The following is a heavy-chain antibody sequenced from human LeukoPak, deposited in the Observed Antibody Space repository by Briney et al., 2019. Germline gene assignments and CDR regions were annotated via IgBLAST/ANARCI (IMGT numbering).Heavy chain of an antibody. J-gene: IGHJ4*02. CDR3: ARDLSGVTGYTYGRGIDY. CDR1: GFTLSSYE. CDR2: IKKDGSEK. V-gene: IGHV3-7*01. D-gene: IGHD5-18*01. Sequence: HPGGSLRLSCAASGFTLSSYEMNWVRQAPGKGLEWVANIKKDGSEKYYVDSVKGRFTISRDNAKTSLFLQMNSLRAEDTAVYYCARDLSGVTGYTYGRGIDYWGQGTLVTVSS.